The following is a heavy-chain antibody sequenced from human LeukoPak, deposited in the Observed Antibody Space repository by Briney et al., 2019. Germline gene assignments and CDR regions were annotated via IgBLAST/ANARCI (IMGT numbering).Heavy chain of an antibody. V-gene: IGHV3-30*19. D-gene: IGHD2-2*01. Sequence: PGRSLRLSCATSGFTFRSYGMHWVRQAPGKGLEWLAVISFDESDKYYADSVKGRFTIFTDISKNTLHLEMNSLRADDTAMYYCARSQLQFCSTTSCYVFDSWGQGTLVTVSS. CDR3: ARSQLQFCSTTSCYVFDS. CDR2: ISFDESDK. CDR1: GFTFRSYG. J-gene: IGHJ4*02.